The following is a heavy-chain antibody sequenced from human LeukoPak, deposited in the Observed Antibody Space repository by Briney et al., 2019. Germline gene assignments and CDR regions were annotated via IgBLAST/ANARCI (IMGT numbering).Heavy chain of an antibody. J-gene: IGHJ4*02. CDR2: IIPILGIA. Sequence: EASVKVPCKASGGTFSSYAISWVRQAPGQGLEWMGRIIPILGIANYAQKFQGRVTITADKSTSTAYVELSSLRSEDTAVYYCARTYYYDSSGYSDYWGLGTLVTVSS. CDR3: ARTYYYDSSGYSDY. D-gene: IGHD3-22*01. CDR1: GGTFSSYA. V-gene: IGHV1-69*04.